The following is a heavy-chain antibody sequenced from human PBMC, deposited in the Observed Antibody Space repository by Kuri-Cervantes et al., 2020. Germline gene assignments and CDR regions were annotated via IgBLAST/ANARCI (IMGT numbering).Heavy chain of an antibody. CDR2: IWEDGSNE. CDR3: AKGGGWSSSLSYYFDS. Sequence: GESLKISCAASGFTFSSYGMHWVRQAPDKGLEWVAFIWEDGSNEYYADSVKGRFTISRDNSKNTLYLQMNSLRAEDTAVYYCAKGGGWSSSLSYYFDSWGQGTLVTVSS. D-gene: IGHD6-6*01. CDR1: GFTFSSYG. V-gene: IGHV3-30*02. J-gene: IGHJ4*02.